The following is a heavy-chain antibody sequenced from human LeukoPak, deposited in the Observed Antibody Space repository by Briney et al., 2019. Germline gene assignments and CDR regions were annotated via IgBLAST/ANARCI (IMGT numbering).Heavy chain of an antibody. CDR1: GFTFSRSG. Sequence: ASVKVSCRASGFTFSRSGISWVRQAPGQGLEWMGWITAYNGKTNYAEKFRGRVIMTTDTSTSTALMELRSLRSDDTAVYYCASRSGYDLYYFDYWGQGTQVTVSS. D-gene: IGHD5-12*01. CDR2: ITAYNGKT. CDR3: ASRSGYDLYYFDY. V-gene: IGHV1-18*01. J-gene: IGHJ4*02.